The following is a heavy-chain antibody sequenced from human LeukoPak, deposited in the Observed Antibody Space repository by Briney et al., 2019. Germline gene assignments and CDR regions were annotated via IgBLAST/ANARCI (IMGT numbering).Heavy chain of an antibody. CDR3: AKDSIVVAGTGNFDY. V-gene: IGHV3-23*01. Sequence: GGSLRLSCAASGFTFSSYAMTWVRQAPGKGLEWVPAISGSGGSTYYADPVKGRFTISRDNSKNTLFLQMNSLRAEDTAVYYCAKDSIVVAGTGNFDYWGQGPLVTVSS. CDR1: GFTFSSYA. D-gene: IGHD6-19*01. J-gene: IGHJ4*02. CDR2: ISGSGGST.